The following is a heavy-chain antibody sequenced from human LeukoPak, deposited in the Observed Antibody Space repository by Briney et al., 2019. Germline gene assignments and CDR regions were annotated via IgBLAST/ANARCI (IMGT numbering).Heavy chain of an antibody. CDR2: ISSSSSYI. CDR3: ASRSSGYYPLYYYYMDV. V-gene: IGHV3-21*01. CDR1: GFTFSSYS. D-gene: IGHD3-22*01. J-gene: IGHJ6*03. Sequence: PGGSLRLSCAASGFTFSSYSMNWVRQAPGKGLEWVSSISSSSSYIYYADSVKGRFTISRDNAKNSLYLQMNSLRAEDTAVYYCASRSSGYYPLYYYYMDVWGKGTTVTVSS.